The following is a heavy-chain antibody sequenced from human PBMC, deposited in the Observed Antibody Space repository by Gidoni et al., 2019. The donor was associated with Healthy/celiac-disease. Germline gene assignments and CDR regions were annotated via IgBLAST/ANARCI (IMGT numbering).Heavy chain of an antibody. Sequence: QMQLVQAGPEVKKPGTSVKVSCKASGFTFTSSAVQWWRQARGQRLEWIGWIVVGSGNTNYAQKFQERVTITRDMSTSTAYMELSSLRSEDTAVYYCAADFPVAGTDNAFDIWGQGTMVTVSS. CDR1: GFTFTSSA. CDR2: IVVGSGNT. V-gene: IGHV1-58*01. D-gene: IGHD6-19*01. CDR3: AADFPVAGTDNAFDI. J-gene: IGHJ3*02.